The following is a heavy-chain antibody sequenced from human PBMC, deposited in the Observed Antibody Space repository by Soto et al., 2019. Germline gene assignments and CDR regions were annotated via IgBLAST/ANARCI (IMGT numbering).Heavy chain of an antibody. J-gene: IGHJ4*02. CDR2: IIPMFGTV. V-gene: IGHV1-69*12. Sequence: QVQLVQSGAEVKKPGSSVKVSCKASGGTFSSFGIDWVRQAPGQGLEWMGDIIPMFGTVTYAQKFQGRFTITADESTTTVYMELSSLRSEETALYYCAREATTHSSGWHIWGQGTLVTVSS. D-gene: IGHD6-19*01. CDR3: AREATTHSSGWHI. CDR1: GGTFSSFG.